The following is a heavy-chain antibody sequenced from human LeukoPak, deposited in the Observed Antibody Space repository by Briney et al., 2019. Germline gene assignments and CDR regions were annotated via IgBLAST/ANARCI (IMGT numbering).Heavy chain of an antibody. Sequence: ASVKVSCKASGYTFTGYYMHWVRQAPGQGLEWMGWINPNSGGTNYAQKFQGRVTMTRDTSISTAYMELSRLRSDDTAMYSCATDRDYDFWSGYYPPGVWGKGTTVTVSS. J-gene: IGHJ6*04. D-gene: IGHD3-3*01. CDR1: GYTFTGYY. V-gene: IGHV1-2*02. CDR2: INPNSGGT. CDR3: ATDRDYDFWSGYYPPGV.